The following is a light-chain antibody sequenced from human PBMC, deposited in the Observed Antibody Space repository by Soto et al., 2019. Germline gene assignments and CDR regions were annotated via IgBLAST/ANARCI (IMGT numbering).Light chain of an antibody. V-gene: IGKV1-5*03. CDR3: QHYNSYSEA. CDR2: KAS. CDR1: QTISSW. J-gene: IGKJ1*01. Sequence: DIKITQCPSTLSVSVGYRVTITCPSSQTISSWLAWYQQKPGKAPKLLIYKASTLKSGVPSRFSGSGSGTEFTLTISRMQTDDFEPYYCQHYNSYSEAFGKGTKVDLK.